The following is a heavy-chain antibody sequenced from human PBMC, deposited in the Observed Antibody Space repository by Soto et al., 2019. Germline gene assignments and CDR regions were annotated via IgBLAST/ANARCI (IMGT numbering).Heavy chain of an antibody. V-gene: IGHV3-23*01. CDR1: GFTFSSYA. J-gene: IGHJ6*02. CDR2: VSAGGDMT. CDR3: ARVDRGCSASPAGYYYSGLDL. Sequence: DVQLLESGGHLVQPGGSLRLSCAASGFTFSSYAMSWVRQAPGKGLEWVSSVSAGGDMTYYSDSVKGRFTISRANSNNTLFLQMNRQRIEDTSLYYCARVDRGCSASPAGYYYSGLDLWGQGATVTVS. D-gene: IGHD3-10*02.